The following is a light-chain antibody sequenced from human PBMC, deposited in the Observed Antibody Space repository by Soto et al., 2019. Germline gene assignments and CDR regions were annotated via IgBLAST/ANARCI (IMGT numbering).Light chain of an antibody. Sequence: EIVMTQSPATLSVSPGERATLSCRASQSVSSNFAWYQQKPGQAPMLLIYGASTRATGIPARFSGSGSGTEFTLTISSRQSEDFAVSYCQQYNNWPSGTFGQGTKVEIK. J-gene: IGKJ1*01. V-gene: IGKV3-15*01. CDR3: QQYNNWPSGT. CDR2: GAS. CDR1: QSVSSN.